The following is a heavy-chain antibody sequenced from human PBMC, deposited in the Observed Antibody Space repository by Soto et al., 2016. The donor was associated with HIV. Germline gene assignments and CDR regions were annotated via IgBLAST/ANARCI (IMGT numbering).Heavy chain of an antibody. D-gene: IGHD4-17*01. V-gene: IGHV3-74*01. Sequence: EEQLVEVRGRLSSAVGGSRNDCPVQPLDSSSVGTWMHWVRQVPGKGWWWVSRINGDGTYTTYADSVKGRFTISKDKAKNTVYLTNEQSESRRHGCVYCARGPLYGDLHYFDVWGQGTLVTVSS. CDR1: DSSSVGTW. CDR2: INGDGTYT. CDR3: ARGPLYGDLHYFDV. J-gene: IGHJ4*02.